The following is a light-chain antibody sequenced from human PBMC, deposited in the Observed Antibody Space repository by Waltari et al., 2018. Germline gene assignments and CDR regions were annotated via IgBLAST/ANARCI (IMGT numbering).Light chain of an antibody. V-gene: IGKV3-20*01. CDR2: GAS. CDR1: RSVTGNY. J-gene: IGKJ1*01. Sequence: EIVLTQSPGTLSLSPGERATLSCRSRRSVTGNYLAWYQQTPGQAPRLLIYGASNRAAGIPDMFSCSGSRTDFTLIISRLEPEDFAVYYCQHYDNSPLTFGQGTKVEVK. CDR3: QHYDNSPLT.